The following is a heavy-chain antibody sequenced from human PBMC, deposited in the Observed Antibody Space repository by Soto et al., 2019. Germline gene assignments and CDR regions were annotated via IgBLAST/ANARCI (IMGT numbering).Heavy chain of an antibody. V-gene: IGHV1-8*01. J-gene: IGHJ5*02. CDR2: MNPNSGNT. CDR3: ARGCWFDT. Sequence: QVQLVQSGAEVKKPGASVKVSCKASGYIFTHYEINWVRKATGQGLEWMGWMNPNSGNTGYAQNLQGIVTMPSNISITTAYMEQTSLRSEDTAVYYGARGCWFDTWCQGTLVTVSS. CDR1: GYIFTHYE.